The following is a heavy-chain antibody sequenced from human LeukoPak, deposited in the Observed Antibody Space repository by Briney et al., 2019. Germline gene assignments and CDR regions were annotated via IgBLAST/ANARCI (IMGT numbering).Heavy chain of an antibody. D-gene: IGHD2-2*01. Sequence: GEPLKISCKGSGYSFTSYWIGWVRHMPGKGLEWMGIIYPGDSDTRYSPSFQGQITISADKSISTAYLQWSSLKASDTAMYYCARRYCSSTSCYFDIWGQGTMVTVSS. J-gene: IGHJ3*02. V-gene: IGHV5-51*01. CDR3: ARRYCSSTSCYFDI. CDR1: GYSFTSYW. CDR2: IYPGDSDT.